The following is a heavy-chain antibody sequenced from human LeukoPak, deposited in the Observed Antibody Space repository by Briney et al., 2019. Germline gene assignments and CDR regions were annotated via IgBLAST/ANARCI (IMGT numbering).Heavy chain of an antibody. V-gene: IGHV3-48*01. Sequence: GGSLRLSCAASGFTFNDYNMNWVRQAPGKGLEWISYISRSSSTIYYADSVKGRFTISRDDAKNSLYLQMSSLRAEDTAVYYCARVYTSSWYGDCWGQGALVTVSS. J-gene: IGHJ4*02. CDR3: ARVYTSSWYGDC. D-gene: IGHD6-13*01. CDR1: GFTFNDYN. CDR2: ISRSSSTI.